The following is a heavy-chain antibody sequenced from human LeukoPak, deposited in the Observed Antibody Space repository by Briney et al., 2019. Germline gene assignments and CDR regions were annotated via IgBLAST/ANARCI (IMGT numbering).Heavy chain of an antibody. V-gene: IGHV3-74*01. Sequence: GGSLRLSCAASGFTFSSYWMHWVRQAPGKGLVWVSRINTDGSSTSYADSVKGRFTISRDNAKNTLYLQMNSLRAEDTAVYYCARGERIFGVVELDYWGQGTQVTVSS. D-gene: IGHD3-3*01. CDR3: ARGERIFGVVELDY. CDR2: INTDGSST. CDR1: GFTFSSYW. J-gene: IGHJ4*02.